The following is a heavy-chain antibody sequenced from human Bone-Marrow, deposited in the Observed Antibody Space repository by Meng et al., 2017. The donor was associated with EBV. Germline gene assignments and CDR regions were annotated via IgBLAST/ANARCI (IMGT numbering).Heavy chain of an antibody. Sequence: EVRLVESGGAVVPPGGALRLSCAAHGFTLSSFWMHWVRQAPGKGLVWVSRINEDGAVTTYADSVKGRFTISRDNAKNTLYLQMNGLRAEDTAIYYCSRDLVGSVDSWGQGTLVTVSS. CDR3: SRDLVGSVDS. J-gene: IGHJ4*02. CDR1: GFTLSSFW. CDR2: INEDGAVT. D-gene: IGHD2-8*02. V-gene: IGHV3-74*03.